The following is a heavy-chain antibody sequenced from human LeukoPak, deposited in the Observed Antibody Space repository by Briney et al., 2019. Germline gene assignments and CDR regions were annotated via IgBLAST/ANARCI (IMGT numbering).Heavy chain of an antibody. V-gene: IGHV4-39*01. CDR2: IFYIGST. D-gene: IGHD1-1*01. CDR3: ARGLRQPRHYYYYMDV. J-gene: IGHJ6*03. CDR1: GASISRSTFF. Sequence: SETLSLTCNFSGASISRSTFFWGWIRQPPGKGLEWIGSIFYIGSTYYNPSLRSRVIVSLDTSKNQFSLKLSSVTAADTAVYYCARGLRQPRHYYYYMDVWGKGTTVTVSS.